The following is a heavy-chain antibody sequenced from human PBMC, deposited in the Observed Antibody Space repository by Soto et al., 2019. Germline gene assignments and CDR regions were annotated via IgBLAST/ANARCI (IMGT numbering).Heavy chain of an antibody. D-gene: IGHD3-9*01. V-gene: IGHV1-18*04. J-gene: IGHJ5*02. CDR2: ISAYNGYT. CDR3: ARVYYDILTGYYRSWFDP. CDR1: GYTFTSHG. Sequence: ASVKVSCKTSGYTFTSHGISWVRWAPGRGLEWMGWISAYNGYTNYAQRLQGRVTMTTDTSTSTAYMELRSLRSDDTAVYYCARVYYDILTGYYRSWFDPWGQGTLVTVSS.